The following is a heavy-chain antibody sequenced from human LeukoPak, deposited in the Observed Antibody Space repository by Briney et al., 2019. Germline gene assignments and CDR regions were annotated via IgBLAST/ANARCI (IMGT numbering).Heavy chain of an antibody. CDR3: ARGCSGGSCYENWFDP. CDR1: GYTFTSYG. J-gene: IGHJ5*02. CDR2: ISAYNGNT. Sequence: ASVKVSCKASGYTFTSYGISWVRQAPGQGLEWMGWISAYNGNTNYAQKLQGRVTMTTDTSTSTAYMELRSLRSDDTAVYYCARGCSGGSCYENWFDPWGQGTPVTVSS. V-gene: IGHV1-18*04. D-gene: IGHD2-15*01.